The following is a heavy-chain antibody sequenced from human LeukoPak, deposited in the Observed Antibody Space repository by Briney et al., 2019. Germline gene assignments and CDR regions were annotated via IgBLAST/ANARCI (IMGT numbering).Heavy chain of an antibody. CDR3: AKDDCRGCYGVVDY. V-gene: IGHV3-30*18. Sequence: GGSLRLSCAASGFTFSSYGLHWVRQAPAKGLEWVALISYDGSNKYYADSVKGRFTISRDNSKNTLYLQMNSLRAEDTAVYYCAKDDCRGCYGVVDYWGQGTLVTVSS. J-gene: IGHJ4*02. CDR2: ISYDGSNK. CDR1: GFTFSSYG. D-gene: IGHD2-15*01.